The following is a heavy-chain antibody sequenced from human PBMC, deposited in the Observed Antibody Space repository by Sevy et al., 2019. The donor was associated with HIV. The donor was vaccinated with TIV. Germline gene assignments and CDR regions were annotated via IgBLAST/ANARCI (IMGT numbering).Heavy chain of an antibody. CDR2: ISSSGSGT. CDR1: GFTFSGSA. D-gene: IGHD3-3*01. Sequence: GGSLRLSCSASGFTFSGSALHWVRQAPGKGLEYVSVISSSGSGTYYAESVKGRFTISRDNSKNTLYLQMRSLRTEDTAVYYCVKDSIFYDSSSGYRPFYYYGMDVWGQGTSVNVSS. CDR3: VKDSIFYDSSSGYRPFYYYGMDV. V-gene: IGHV3-64D*09. J-gene: IGHJ6*02.